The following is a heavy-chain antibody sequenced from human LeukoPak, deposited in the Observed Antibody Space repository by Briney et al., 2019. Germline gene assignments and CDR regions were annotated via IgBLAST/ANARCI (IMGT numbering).Heavy chain of an antibody. CDR3: ASAEMAIFQH. CDR1: GFTVSRSY. D-gene: IGHD5-24*01. V-gene: IGHV3-53*01. Sequence: GGSLRLSCAASGFTVSRSYMTWVRQAPAKGLEWISVIYSGGSTYYADSVKGRFTISRDNSKNIVYLQMNRLRADDTAVYYCASAEMAIFQHWGQGTLVSVSS. CDR2: IYSGGST. J-gene: IGHJ1*01.